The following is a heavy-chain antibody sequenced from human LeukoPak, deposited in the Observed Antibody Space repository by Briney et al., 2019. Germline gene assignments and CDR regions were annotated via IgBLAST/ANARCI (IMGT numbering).Heavy chain of an antibody. V-gene: IGHV5-51*01. J-gene: IGHJ5*02. CDR3: ARLVDSSGWFGWFDP. Sequence: GESLKISCKGSGYSFTSYWIGWVRQMPGKGLEGMGSIYPGDSDTSYSPSFQGQVTISADKSSSTAYLQWSSLKASGTAMYYCARLVDSSGWFGWFDPWGQGTLVTVSS. CDR2: IYPGDSDT. CDR1: GYSFTSYW. D-gene: IGHD6-19*01.